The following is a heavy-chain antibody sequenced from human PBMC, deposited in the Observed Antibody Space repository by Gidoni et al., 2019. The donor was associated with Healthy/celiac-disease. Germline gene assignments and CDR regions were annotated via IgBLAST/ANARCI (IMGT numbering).Heavy chain of an antibody. Sequence: QVQLVQSGAEVKKPGASVKVSFTASVYTFTGYYMHWVRQAPGQGLEWMGWINPNSGGTNDAQKFQGRVTMTRDTSISTAYMELSRLRSDDTAVYYCARVAPHYDSSGTYYFDYWGQGTLVTVSS. CDR3: ARVAPHYDSSGTYYFDY. D-gene: IGHD3-22*01. J-gene: IGHJ4*02. CDR1: VYTFTGYY. CDR2: INPNSGGT. V-gene: IGHV1-2*02.